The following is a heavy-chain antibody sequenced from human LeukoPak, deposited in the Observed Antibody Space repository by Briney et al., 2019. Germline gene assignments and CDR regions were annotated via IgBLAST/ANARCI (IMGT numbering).Heavy chain of an antibody. Sequence: SETLSLTCTVSGGSISSYYWSWIRQPPGKGLEWIGYIYTSGSTNYNPSLKSRVTISVDTSKNQFSLKLSSVTAADTAVYYCARHWTTHFDYWGQGTLVTVSS. D-gene: IGHD1-1*01. CDR3: ARHWTTHFDY. CDR1: GGSISSYY. J-gene: IGHJ4*02. CDR2: IYTSGST. V-gene: IGHV4-4*09.